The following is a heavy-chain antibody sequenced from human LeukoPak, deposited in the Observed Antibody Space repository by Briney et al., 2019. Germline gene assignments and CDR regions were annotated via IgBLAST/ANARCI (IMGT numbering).Heavy chain of an antibody. D-gene: IGHD4/OR15-4a*01. CDR1: GFTVSSNS. J-gene: IGHJ4*02. CDR3: ARRAGAYSHPYDY. Sequence: PGGSLRLSCTVSGFTVSSNSMGWVRQAPGKGLEWVSFIYSNNTHCSDSVKGRFTISRDNSKNTLYLQMNSLRAEDTAVYYCARRAGAYSHPYDYWGQGTLVTVSS. CDR2: IYSNNT. V-gene: IGHV3-53*01.